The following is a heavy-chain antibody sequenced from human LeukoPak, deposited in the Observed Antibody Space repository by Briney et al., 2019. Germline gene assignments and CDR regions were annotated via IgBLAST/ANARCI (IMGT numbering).Heavy chain of an antibody. CDR2: IYHSGST. J-gene: IGHJ4*02. Sequence: SGTLSLTCAVSGGSISSSNWWSWVRQPPGKGLEWIGEIYHSGSTNYNPSLKSRVTISVDKSKNQFSLKLSSVTAADAAVYYCARVPGYYDSSGYYSGYWGQGTLVTVSS. CDR3: ARVPGYYDSSGYYSGY. CDR1: GGSISSSNW. V-gene: IGHV4-4*02. D-gene: IGHD3-22*01.